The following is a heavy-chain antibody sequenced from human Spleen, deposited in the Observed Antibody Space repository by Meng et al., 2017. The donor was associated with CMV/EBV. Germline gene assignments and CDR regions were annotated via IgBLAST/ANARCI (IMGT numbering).Heavy chain of an antibody. V-gene: IGHV1-18*01. D-gene: IGHD4-17*01. Sequence: SGYSFGKYGISWVRQAPGQGLEWMGRISGDNGNTNYAQKFQGRVTMTTDISTSTAYMELRGLRSDDTAVYYCARDLTTLTSNTVDYWGQGMLVTVSS. CDR1: GYSFGKYG. CDR2: ISGDNGNT. J-gene: IGHJ4*02. CDR3: ARDLTTLTSNTVDY.